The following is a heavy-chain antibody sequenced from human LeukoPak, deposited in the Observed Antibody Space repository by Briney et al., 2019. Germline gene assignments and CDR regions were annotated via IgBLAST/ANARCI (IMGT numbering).Heavy chain of an antibody. V-gene: IGHV3-7*02. CDR1: GFSFSSYW. CDR3: ARALRLGATV. Sequence: GGSLRLSCAASGFSFSSYWMTWVRQAPGKGLEWVANIKEDGSKKHYVDSVKGRFTISRDNAESSLYLQMNSLGVEDTAIYYCARALRLGATVWGQRTMVTVSS. J-gene: IGHJ3*01. D-gene: IGHD3-16*01. CDR2: IKEDGSKK.